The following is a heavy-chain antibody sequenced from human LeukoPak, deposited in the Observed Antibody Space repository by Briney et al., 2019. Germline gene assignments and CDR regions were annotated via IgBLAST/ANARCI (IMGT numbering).Heavy chain of an antibody. D-gene: IGHD6-13*01. CDR2: ISGSGENT. CDR1: GFTFSSYA. CDR3: AKFLRIAASGHFDY. V-gene: IGHV3-23*01. Sequence: GGSLRLSCAASGFTFSSYAMSWVRQAPGKGLEWVSAISGSGENTYYADSVKGRFTISRDNSKNTLYLQMNSVRAEDTAVYYCAKFLRIAASGHFDYWGLGTLVTVSS. J-gene: IGHJ4*02.